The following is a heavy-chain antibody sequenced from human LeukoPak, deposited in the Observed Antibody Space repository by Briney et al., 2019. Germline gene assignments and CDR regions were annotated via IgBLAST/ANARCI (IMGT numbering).Heavy chain of an antibody. J-gene: IGHJ4*02. V-gene: IGHV4-34*01. CDR2: INHSGST. CDR3: ARCVEWLIGANFDY. CDR1: GGSFSGYY. D-gene: IGHD3-3*01. Sequence: SETLSLTCAVYGGSFSGYYWSWIRQPPGKGLEWIGEINHSGSTNYNPSLKSRVTISLDTSKNQFSLQLSSVTAADTAVYYCARCVEWLIGANFDYWGQGILVTVSS.